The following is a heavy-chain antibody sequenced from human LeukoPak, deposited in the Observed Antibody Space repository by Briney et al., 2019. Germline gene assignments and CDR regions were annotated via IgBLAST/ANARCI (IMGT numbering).Heavy chain of an antibody. CDR2: TYYSGST. V-gene: IGHV4-59*01. Sequence: SETLSLTCAVYGGSFSGYYWSWIRQPPGKGLEWIGYTYYSGSTNYNPSLKSRVTISVDTSKNQFSLKLSSVTAADTAVYYCARAYYYDSSGYYWGPAEYFDYWGQGTLVTVSS. CDR1: GGSFSGYY. CDR3: ARAYYYDSSGYYWGPAEYFDY. D-gene: IGHD3-22*01. J-gene: IGHJ4*02.